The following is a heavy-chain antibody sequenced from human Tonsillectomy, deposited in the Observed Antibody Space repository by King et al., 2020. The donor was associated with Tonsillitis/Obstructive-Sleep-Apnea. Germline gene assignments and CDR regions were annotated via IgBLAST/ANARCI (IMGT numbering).Heavy chain of an antibody. CDR2: FDPSYSYT. J-gene: IGHJ4*02. Sequence: QLVQSGAEVKRPGESLKIDCKGSGYSFTSYWISWVRQIPGKVLEWMGRFDPSYSYTTYSPSFQGHVTISADKSISTAYLQWSSLKASDTAMYYCAAATSENDYWGQGTLVTVSS. D-gene: IGHD6-25*01. CDR1: GYSFTSYW. CDR3: AAATSENDY. V-gene: IGHV5-10-1*01.